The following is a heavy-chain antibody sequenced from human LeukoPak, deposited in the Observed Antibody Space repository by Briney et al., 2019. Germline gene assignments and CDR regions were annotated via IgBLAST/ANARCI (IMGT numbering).Heavy chain of an antibody. CDR3: ARAGGYCGRISCPYYFDY. Sequence: ASVKVSCKASGYTFTGYYMHWVRQAPGQGLEWMGWINPNSGGTNYAQKLQGRVSMTTDTSTSTAYMDLRSLRSDDTAVYYCARAGGYCGRISCPYYFDYWGQGSLVAVSS. D-gene: IGHD2-15*01. CDR1: GYTFTGYY. J-gene: IGHJ4*02. V-gene: IGHV1-2*02. CDR2: INPNSGGT.